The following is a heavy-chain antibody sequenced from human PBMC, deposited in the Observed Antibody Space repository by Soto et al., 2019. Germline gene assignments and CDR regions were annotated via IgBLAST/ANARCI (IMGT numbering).Heavy chain of an antibody. CDR2: ISAYNGNT. J-gene: IGHJ5*02. CDR1: GYTFTGYY. CDR3: ARPITMVRGVINWFDP. V-gene: IGHV1-18*04. Sequence: ASVKVSCKASGYTFTGYYMHWVRQAPGQGLEWMGWISAYNGNTNYAQKLQGRVTMTTDTSTSTAYMELRSLRSDDTAVYYCARPITMVRGVINWFDPWGQGTLVTVSS. D-gene: IGHD3-10*01.